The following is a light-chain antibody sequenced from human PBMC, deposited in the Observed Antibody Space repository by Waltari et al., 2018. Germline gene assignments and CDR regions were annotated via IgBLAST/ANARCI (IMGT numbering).Light chain of an antibody. J-gene: IGLJ2*01. CDR2: DVS. V-gene: IGLV2-14*03. CDR3: ASYTSITVI. Sequence: QSALTQPASVSGSPGQSIPISCTGSSRDLGDSKSVSWYQQPPGNAPKLMIYDVSNRPSGVSNRFSGSQSGNTASLTISGLLAEDEANYYCASYTSITVIFGGGTKLTVL. CDR1: SRDLGDSKS.